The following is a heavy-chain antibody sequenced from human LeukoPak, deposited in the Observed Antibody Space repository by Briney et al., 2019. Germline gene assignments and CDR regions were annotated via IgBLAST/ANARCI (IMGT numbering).Heavy chain of an antibody. CDR2: IYTSGST. Sequence: PSETLSLTCTVSGGSISSYYWSWIRQPAGKGLEWIGRIYTSGSTNYNPSLKSRVTMSLDTSKTQFSLTLSSVTAADTAVYYCATQGMAYYDSSGLVDYWGQGTLVTVS. V-gene: IGHV4-4*07. J-gene: IGHJ4*02. D-gene: IGHD3-22*01. CDR1: GGSISSYY. CDR3: ATQGMAYYDSSGLVDY.